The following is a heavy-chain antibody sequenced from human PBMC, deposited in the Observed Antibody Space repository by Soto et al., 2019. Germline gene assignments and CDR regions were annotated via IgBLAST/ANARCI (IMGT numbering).Heavy chain of an antibody. CDR2: IFANDET. CDR1: GFSLSDIRLG. J-gene: IGHJ4*02. CDR3: ARMRVSGPYFDLFDN. Sequence: QVTLKESGPVLVKPAETLTLTCSISGFSLSDIRLGVGWIRQPPGKALEWLAHIFANDETTYSTSLKTRLSISRDTSKSQVVLTMTNLDPEDTGTNYCARMRVSGPYFDLFDNWGQGALVTVSS. V-gene: IGHV2-26*03. D-gene: IGHD1-26*01.